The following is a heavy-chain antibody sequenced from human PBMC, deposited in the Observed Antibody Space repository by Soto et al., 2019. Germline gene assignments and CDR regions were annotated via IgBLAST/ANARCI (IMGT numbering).Heavy chain of an antibody. CDR1: GYTFTSYG. V-gene: IGHV1-18*01. CDR3: AASQQFDY. D-gene: IGHD6-13*01. J-gene: IGHJ4*02. CDR2: INTYDGNT. Sequence: QVQLVQSGAEVKKPGASVKVSCKASGYTFTSYGINWVRQAPGQGLEWMGWINTYDGNTNHAQKSXGXVTXTTDTSTSTAYMELRSLSSDDTAVYYGAASQQFDYWGQGTLVTVSS.